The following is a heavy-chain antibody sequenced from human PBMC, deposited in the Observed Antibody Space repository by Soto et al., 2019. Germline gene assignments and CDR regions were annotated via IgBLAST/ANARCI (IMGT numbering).Heavy chain of an antibody. CDR2: IYYSGST. D-gene: IGHD3-22*01. J-gene: IGHJ4*02. V-gene: IGHV4-59*01. CDR3: ASDSRNYYDSSGYNNAIFEY. CDR1: GGSISSYY. Sequence: PSETLSLTCTVSGGSISSYYWSWIRQPPGKGLEWIGYIYYSGSTNYNPSLKSRVTISVDTSKNQFSLKLSSVTAADTAVYYCASDSRNYYDSSGYNNAIFEYWGQGTLVTVSS.